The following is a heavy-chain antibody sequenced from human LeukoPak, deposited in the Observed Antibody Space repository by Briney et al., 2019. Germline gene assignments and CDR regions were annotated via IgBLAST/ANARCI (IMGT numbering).Heavy chain of an antibody. CDR1: GFTFSSYD. J-gene: IGHJ4*02. D-gene: IGHD3-3*01. V-gene: IGHV3-48*03. Sequence: GGSLRLSCAASGFTFSSYDMKWVRQAPGKGLEWVSHISSSGGNICYADSVKGRFTISRDNAKNSLYLQMNSPRAEDTAVYYCARGLRYTILGGDYYWGQGALVTVSS. CDR3: ARGLRYTILGGDYY. CDR2: ISSSGGNI.